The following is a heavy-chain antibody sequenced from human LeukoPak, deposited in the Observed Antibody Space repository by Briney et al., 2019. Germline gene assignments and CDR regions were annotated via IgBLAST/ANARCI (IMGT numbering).Heavy chain of an antibody. V-gene: IGHV4-39*01. CDR2: IYYSGST. CDR3: ARADPTYGDSDDAFDI. D-gene: IGHD4-17*01. J-gene: IGHJ3*02. Sequence: SETLSLTCTVSGGSISSSSYYWGWIRQPPGKGLEWIGSIYYSGSTYYNPSLKSRVTISVDTSKNQFSLKLSSVTAADTAVYYCARADPTYGDSDDAFDIWGQGTMVTVSS. CDR1: GGSISSSSYY.